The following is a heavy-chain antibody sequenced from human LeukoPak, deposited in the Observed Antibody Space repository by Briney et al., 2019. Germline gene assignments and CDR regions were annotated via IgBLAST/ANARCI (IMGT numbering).Heavy chain of an antibody. CDR1: GFTFSHYG. D-gene: IGHD4-11*01. J-gene: IGHJ4*02. CDR3: AKDAQRGFDYSNSLEY. CDR2: IWSDGSNK. V-gene: IGHV3-33*06. Sequence: GGSLRLSCAASGFTFSHYGMHWVRQAPGRGLEWVAVIWSDGSNKFYADSVKGRFTIFRDNAQHTVDLHMNILRAEDTAVYYCAKDAQRGFDYSNSLEYWGQGTLVTVSS.